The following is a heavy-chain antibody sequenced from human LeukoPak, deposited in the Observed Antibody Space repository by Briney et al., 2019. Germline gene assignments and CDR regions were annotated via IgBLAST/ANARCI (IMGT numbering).Heavy chain of an antibody. CDR3: ARGRFLEWLGRNNWFDP. D-gene: IGHD3-3*01. J-gene: IGHJ5*02. CDR1: GGSISSFY. Sequence: SETLSLTCTVSGGSISSFYWTWVRQPPGKGLEWIGYIYYSGSTNYNPSLKSRVTISVDTSKNQFSLKLSSVTAADTAVYYCARGRFLEWLGRNNWFDPWGQGTLVTVSS. V-gene: IGHV4-59*01. CDR2: IYYSGST.